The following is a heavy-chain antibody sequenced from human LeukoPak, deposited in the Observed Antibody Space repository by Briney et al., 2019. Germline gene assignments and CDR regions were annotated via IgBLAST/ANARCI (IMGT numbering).Heavy chain of an antibody. V-gene: IGHV3-9*01. J-gene: IGHJ4*02. CDR3: ARDSLTKGGDY. CDR2: IGWNGRSI. D-gene: IGHD3-16*01. CDR1: GFSFDDFD. Sequence: PGGSLRLSCEASGFSFDDFDMHWVRHAPGKGLEWVSRIGWNGRSIHYADSVKGRFTISRDNAKNSLYLQMNSLRAEDTALYYCARDSLTKGGDYWGQGTLVTVSS.